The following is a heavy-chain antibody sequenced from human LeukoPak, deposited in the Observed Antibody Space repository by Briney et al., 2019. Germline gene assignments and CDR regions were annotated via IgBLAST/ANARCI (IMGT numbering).Heavy chain of an antibody. D-gene: IGHD3-10*01. CDR1: GGSISSHSYY. V-gene: IGHV4-39*01. Sequence: SETLSLTCTVSGGSISSHSYYWGWIRQPPGKGLEWIGSMFYSGSTNYNPSLKRRVTISVDTSKNQFSLKLNSVTAADTAVYYCARRRPYYSYDYWGQGTLVTVSS. J-gene: IGHJ4*02. CDR3: ARRRPYYSYDY. CDR2: MFYSGST.